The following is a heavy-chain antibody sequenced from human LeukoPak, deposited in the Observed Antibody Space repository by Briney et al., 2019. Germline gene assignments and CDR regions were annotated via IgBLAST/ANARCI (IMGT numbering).Heavy chain of an antibody. CDR3: ARHGTYCSSTSNCGRADP. D-gene: IGHD2-2*01. J-gene: IGHJ5*02. CDR1: GYSFTSYW. V-gene: IGHV5-51*01. CDR2: IYPGDSDT. Sequence: PGESLKISCKGSGYSFTSYWIGWVRQMPGKGLEWVGIIYPGDSDTRYSPSFQGQVTISADKSISTAYLQWSSLKASDTAMYYCARHGTYCSSTSNCGRADPWGQGTLVTVSS.